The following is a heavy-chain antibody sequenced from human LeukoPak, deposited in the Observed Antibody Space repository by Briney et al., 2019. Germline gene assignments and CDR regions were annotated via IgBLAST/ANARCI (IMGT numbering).Heavy chain of an antibody. Sequence: SETLSLTCAVYGGSFSGYCWSWIRQPPGKGLEWIGYIYYSGSTYYNPSLKSRVTISVDTSKNQFSLKLSPVTAADTAVYYCRGSCYARDAFDIWGQGTMVTVSS. CDR3: RGSCYARDAFDI. D-gene: IGHD2-15*01. CDR2: IYYSGST. J-gene: IGHJ3*02. CDR1: GGSFSGYC. V-gene: IGHV4-59*06.